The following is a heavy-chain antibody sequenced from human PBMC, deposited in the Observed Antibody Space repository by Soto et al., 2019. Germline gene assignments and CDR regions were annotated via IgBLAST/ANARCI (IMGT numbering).Heavy chain of an antibody. Sequence: GGSLRLSCEASRFTFSNFAMSWVRQAPGKGLEWISTIGVTAGSTYYTDSVRGRFTISRDNSKNTLYLEMNSLRAEDTALYYCAKVMYTWNDVAAFDSWGQGTLVTVSS. CDR3: AKVMYTWNDVAAFDS. D-gene: IGHD1-1*01. J-gene: IGHJ4*02. CDR2: IGVTAGST. V-gene: IGHV3-23*01. CDR1: RFTFSNFA.